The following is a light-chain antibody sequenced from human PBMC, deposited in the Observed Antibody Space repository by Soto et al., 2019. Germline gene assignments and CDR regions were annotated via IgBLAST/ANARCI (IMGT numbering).Light chain of an antibody. CDR3: LQFASSPKT. J-gene: IGKJ1*01. Sequence: EIVLTQSPGTLSLSPGERATLSCRASQTVPSRYLAWYQQKAGQAPRLLVFDASTRATGIPDRFSGSGSGTDFTLTISRLEPEDFAVYYCLQFASSPKTFGQGTKVEIK. CDR1: QTVPSRY. CDR2: DAS. V-gene: IGKV3-20*01.